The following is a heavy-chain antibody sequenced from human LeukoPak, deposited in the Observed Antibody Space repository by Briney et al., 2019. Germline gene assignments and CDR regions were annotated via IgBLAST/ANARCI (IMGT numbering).Heavy chain of an antibody. J-gene: IGHJ1*01. CDR2: INAGNGNT. CDR3: ARASWEYCSGGSCYDPPEYFQH. Sequence: ASVKVSCKASGYTFTSYAMHWVRQAPGQRLEWMGWINAGNGNTKYSQKFQDRVTITRDTSASTAYMELSSLRSEDTAVYYCARASWEYCSGGSCYDPPEYFQHWGQGTLVTVSS. CDR1: GYTFTSYA. V-gene: IGHV1-3*01. D-gene: IGHD2-15*01.